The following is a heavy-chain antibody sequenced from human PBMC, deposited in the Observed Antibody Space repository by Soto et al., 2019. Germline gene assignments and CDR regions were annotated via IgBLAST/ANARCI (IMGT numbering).Heavy chain of an antibody. D-gene: IGHD6-13*01. CDR1: GLTFTRHA. V-gene: IGHV3-30-3*01. Sequence: QVQLVESGGGVVQPGRSLRLSCSTSGLTFTRHAMHWVRQVPGKGLEWVAAISDDGSKKHYVDSVKGRFSISRDKSRNTVYLQMNSLRVEDTAVYFCAGERETSSWFLSGFEYWGHGTLVTVSS. CDR2: ISDDGSKK. J-gene: IGHJ4*01. CDR3: AGERETSSWFLSGFEY.